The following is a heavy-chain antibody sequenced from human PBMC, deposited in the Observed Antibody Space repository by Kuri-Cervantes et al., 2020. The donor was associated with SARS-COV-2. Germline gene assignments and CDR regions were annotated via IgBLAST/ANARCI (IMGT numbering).Heavy chain of an antibody. D-gene: IGHD3-9*01. CDR3: ATSRGILTGYHDAFDI. CDR2: ISAYNGNT. V-gene: IGHV1-18*01. J-gene: IGHJ3*02. CDR1: GYTFTSYG. Sequence: ASVKVSCKASGYTFTSYGISWVRQAPGQGLEWMGWISAYNGNTNYAQKLQGRVTMTTDTSTSTAYMELRSLRSDDTAVYYYATSRGILTGYHDAFDIWGQGTMVTVSS.